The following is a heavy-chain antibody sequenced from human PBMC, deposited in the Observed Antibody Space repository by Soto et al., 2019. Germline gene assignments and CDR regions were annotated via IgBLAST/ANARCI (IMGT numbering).Heavy chain of an antibody. V-gene: IGHV4-59*01. CDR1: GGSISSYY. Sequence: SETLSLTCTVSGGSISSYYWSWIRQPPGKGLEWIGYIYFRGTTNYNPSLKSRVTMSADTSKNQFSLKLNSVTAADTAVYYCARFGAAAAHDDNWGRGVMVTVSS. J-gene: IGHJ4*01. CDR2: IYFRGTT. CDR3: ARFGAAAAHDDN. D-gene: IGHD6-13*01.